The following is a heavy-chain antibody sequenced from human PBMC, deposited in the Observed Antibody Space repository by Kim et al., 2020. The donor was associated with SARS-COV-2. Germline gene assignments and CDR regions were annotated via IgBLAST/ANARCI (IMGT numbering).Heavy chain of an antibody. J-gene: IGHJ5*02. V-gene: IGHV1-24*01. CDR2: FDPEDGET. Sequence: ASVKVSCKVSGYTLTELSMHWVRQAPGKGLEWMGGFDPEDGETIYAQKFQGRVTMTEDTSTDTDYMELSSLRSEDTAVYYCGTSITIFGGFDPWGQGTLVTVSS. CDR3: GTSITIFGGFDP. D-gene: IGHD3-3*01. CDR1: GYTLTELS.